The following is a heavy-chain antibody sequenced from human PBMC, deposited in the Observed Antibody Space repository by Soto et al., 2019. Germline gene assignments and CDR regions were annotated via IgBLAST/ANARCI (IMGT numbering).Heavy chain of an antibody. CDR3: ARAWVRSSALTLSLDS. CDR1: GGTFSSRA. Sequence: QVQLVQSGPEVKKTGTSVKVSCKASGGTFSSRAISWVRQAPGQGLEWMGGIIPVFGRVNYAEKFQGRLTLTADDATSTAYLELSSLTSRDTAVYYCARAWVRSSALTLSLDSWGQGTLVSVS. V-gene: IGHV1-69*01. CDR2: IIPVFGRV. D-gene: IGHD6-6*01. J-gene: IGHJ4*02.